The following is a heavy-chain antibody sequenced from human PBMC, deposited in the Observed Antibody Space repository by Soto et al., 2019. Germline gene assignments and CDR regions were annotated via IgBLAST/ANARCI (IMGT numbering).Heavy chain of an antibody. D-gene: IGHD4-17*01. Sequence: EVQLLESGGRLVPPGGSLRLSCAGSGFSFSNYAMTWARQAPGEGLEWVSSITGSGGGTTYADSVKGRFTISRDNSKNFLYLQMDSLRADDTSVYYCSTDPNGDYIGAFDNWGQGTMVTVSS. V-gene: IGHV3-23*01. CDR1: GFSFSNYA. J-gene: IGHJ3*02. CDR2: ITGSGGGT. CDR3: STDPNGDYIGAFDN.